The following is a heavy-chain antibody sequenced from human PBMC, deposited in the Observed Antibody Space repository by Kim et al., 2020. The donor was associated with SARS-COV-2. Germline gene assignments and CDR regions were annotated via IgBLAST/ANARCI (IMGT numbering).Heavy chain of an antibody. CDR2: ISGDGGST. CDR1: GFTFDDYA. V-gene: IGHV3-43*02. D-gene: IGHD3-9*01. J-gene: IGHJ5*02. CDR3: AKDFDSFGDWLLNRVPVWFDP. Sequence: GGSLRLSCAASGFTFDDYAMHWVRQAPGKGLEWVSLISGDGGSTYYADSVKGRFTISRDNSKNSLYLQMNSLRTEDTALYYCAKDFDSFGDWLLNRVPVWFDPWGQGTLVTVSS.